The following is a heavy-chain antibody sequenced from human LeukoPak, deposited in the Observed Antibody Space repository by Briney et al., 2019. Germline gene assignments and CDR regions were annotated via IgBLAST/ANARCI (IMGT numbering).Heavy chain of an antibody. D-gene: IGHD3-22*01. J-gene: IGHJ4*02. V-gene: IGHV1-18*01. Sequence: GASVKASCKASGYTFTSYGISWVRQAPGQGLEWMGWTSAYNGNTNYAQKLQGRVTMTTDTSTSTAYMELRSLRSDDTAVYYCARDEAQTYYYDSSGYLAGDYWGQGTLVTVSS. CDR3: ARDEAQTYYYDSSGYLAGDY. CDR2: TSAYNGNT. CDR1: GYTFTSYG.